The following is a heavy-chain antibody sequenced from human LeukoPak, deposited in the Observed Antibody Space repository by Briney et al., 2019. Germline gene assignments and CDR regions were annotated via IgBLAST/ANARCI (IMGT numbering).Heavy chain of an antibody. J-gene: IGHJ6*02. CDR3: ARASSQYYDFRSGYYRYYGMDV. D-gene: IGHD3-3*01. CDR1: GYTFTGYY. V-gene: IGHV1-2*02. Sequence: ASVKVSCKASGYTFTGYYMHWVRQAPGQGLEWMGWINPNSGGTNYAQKFQGRVTMTRDTSISTAYMELSRLRSDDTAVYYCARASSQYYDFRSGYYRYYGMDVWGQGATVTVSS. CDR2: INPNSGGT.